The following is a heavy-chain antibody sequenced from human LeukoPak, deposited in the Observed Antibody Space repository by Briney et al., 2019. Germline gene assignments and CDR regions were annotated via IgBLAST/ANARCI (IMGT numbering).Heavy chain of an antibody. Sequence: GRSLRLSCAASGFTFSSYGMHWVRQAPGKGLEWVSVIYSGGSTHYADSVKGRFTISRDNSKNTVYLQMNSLRAEDTAVYYCARGNDYGDYYFDHWGQGTLVTVSS. D-gene: IGHD4-17*01. J-gene: IGHJ4*02. CDR2: IYSGGST. CDR1: GFTFSSYG. CDR3: ARGNDYGDYYFDH. V-gene: IGHV3-NL1*01.